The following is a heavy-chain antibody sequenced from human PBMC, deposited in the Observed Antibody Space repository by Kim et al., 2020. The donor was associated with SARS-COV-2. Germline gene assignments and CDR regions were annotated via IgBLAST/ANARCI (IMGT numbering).Heavy chain of an antibody. D-gene: IGHD3-10*01. Sequence: PALRRRVTLTLETSKNQFSLKLSSVTAADTAVYYCASVLLWCGESGAFDIWGQGTMVTVSS. CDR3: ASVLLWCGESGAFDI. V-gene: IGHV4-31*02. J-gene: IGHJ3*02.